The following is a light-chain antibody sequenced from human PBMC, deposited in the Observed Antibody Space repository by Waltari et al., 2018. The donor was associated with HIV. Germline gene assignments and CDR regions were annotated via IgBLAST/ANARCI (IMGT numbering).Light chain of an antibody. J-gene: IGKJ2*01. CDR2: GAS. V-gene: IGKV3-15*01. Sequence: EKVMTPSPATLSVSPGERATISCRASQPINNNLAWYQHKPGQAPQLLIYGASTRAAGVPARFSGSGSGTEFTLTITSLQSEDLAIYYCQQYNNWPQTFGQGTKVEIK. CDR3: QQYNNWPQT. CDR1: QPINNN.